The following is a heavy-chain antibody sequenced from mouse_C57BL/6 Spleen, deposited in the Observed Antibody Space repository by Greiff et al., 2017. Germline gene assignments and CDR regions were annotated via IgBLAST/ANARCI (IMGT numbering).Heavy chain of an antibody. J-gene: IGHJ4*01. Sequence: EVKLVESGGGLVKPGGSLKLSCAASGFTFSDYGMHWVRQAPEKGLEWVAYISSGSSTIYYADTVKGRFTISRDNAKNTLFLQMTSLMSEDTAMYYCAKTAQATGAMDYWGQGTSVTVSS. CDR2: ISSGSSTI. V-gene: IGHV5-17*01. CDR1: GFTFSDYG. CDR3: AKTAQATGAMDY. D-gene: IGHD3-2*02.